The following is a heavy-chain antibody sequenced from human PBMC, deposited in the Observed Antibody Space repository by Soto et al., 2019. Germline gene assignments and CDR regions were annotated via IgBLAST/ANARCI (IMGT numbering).Heavy chain of an antibody. CDR1: GYTFTSYD. J-gene: IGHJ3*02. V-gene: IGHV1-8*01. D-gene: IGHD3-3*01. CDR3: ARLGEIFGVVTADAFDI. CDR2: MNPNSGNT. Sequence: ASVKVSCKASGYTFTSYDINWVRQATGQGLEWMGWMNPNSGNTGYAQKFQGRVTMTRNTSISTAYMELSSLRSEDTAVYYCARLGEIFGVVTADAFDIWGQGTMVTVS.